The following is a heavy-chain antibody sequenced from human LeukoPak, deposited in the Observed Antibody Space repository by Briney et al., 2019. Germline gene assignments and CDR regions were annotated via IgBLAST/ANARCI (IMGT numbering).Heavy chain of an antibody. CDR2: ISSSGNYI. Sequence: GGSLRLSCAAFGFTFSSYCMNWVRQAPGKGLEWVSSISSSGNYIYYGDSVKGRFTISRDNAKNSLFLQMNSLRAEDTAVYYCARELDGFDIWGQGTTVTVSS. J-gene: IGHJ3*02. CDR1: GFTFSSYC. CDR3: ARELDGFDI. V-gene: IGHV3-21*01.